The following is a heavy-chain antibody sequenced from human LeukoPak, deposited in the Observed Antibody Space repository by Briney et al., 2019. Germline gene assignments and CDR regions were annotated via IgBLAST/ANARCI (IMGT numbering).Heavy chain of an antibody. V-gene: IGHV1-18*01. J-gene: IGHJ5*02. D-gene: IGHD2-15*01. CDR3: VRDYFCSGGTCDDCFDP. CDR2: IGTYNHGT. CDR1: GYTFTNYG. Sequence: ASVKVSCKASGYTFTNYGISWVRQAPGQGLEWMAWIGTYNHGTNYAQKFRGRVTLTTDTSTSTAYMELRSLGSDDTAVYYCVRDYFCSGGTCDDCFDPWGQGTLVTVSS.